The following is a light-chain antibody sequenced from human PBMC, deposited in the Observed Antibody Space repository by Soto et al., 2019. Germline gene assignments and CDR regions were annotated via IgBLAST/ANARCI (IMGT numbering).Light chain of an antibody. V-gene: IGLV2-14*01. Sequence: QSALTQPASVSGSPGQSITISCTGTGSDIGAYNYVSWYQQHPGKAPKLMIYEVGDRPSGLSNRFSGSKSGNTASLTISRLQPEDEADYYCSSYTSNNFYVFGTGTKVTVL. CDR3: SSYTSNNFYV. CDR1: GSDIGAYNY. J-gene: IGLJ1*01. CDR2: EVG.